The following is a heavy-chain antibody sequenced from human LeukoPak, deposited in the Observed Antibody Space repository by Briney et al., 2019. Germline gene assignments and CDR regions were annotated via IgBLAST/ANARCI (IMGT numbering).Heavy chain of an antibody. CDR2: SYYSGST. J-gene: IGHJ6*03. D-gene: IGHD3-16*01. Sequence: SETLSLTCTVSVGSISSYHWSWIRQPPGKGLEWIGYSYYSGSTKYNPALKSRVTISVDTSKNQLSLKLSSVTAADTAVYYCAKVGASNYYYYYYMDVWGKGTTVTISS. CDR3: AKVGASNYYYYYYMDV. V-gene: IGHV4-59*01. CDR1: VGSISSYH.